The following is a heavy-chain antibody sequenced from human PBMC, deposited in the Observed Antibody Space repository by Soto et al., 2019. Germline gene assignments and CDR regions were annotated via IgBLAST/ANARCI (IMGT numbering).Heavy chain of an antibody. CDR3: ARREIQGPIDY. D-gene: IGHD1-26*01. J-gene: IGHJ4*02. V-gene: IGHV4-28*01. CDR1: GYFIISSNW. Sequence: SETLSLTCAVSGYFIISSNWWGWIRQPPGKGLEWIGYIYYSGTTYYNPSLKSRVTMSVDTSRNQFSLKLTSVTAVDTAVYYCARREIQGPIDYWGQGTLVTVS. CDR2: IYYSGTT.